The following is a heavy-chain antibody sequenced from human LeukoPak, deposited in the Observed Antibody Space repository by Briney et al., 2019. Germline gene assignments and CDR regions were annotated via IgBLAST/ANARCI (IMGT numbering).Heavy chain of an antibody. V-gene: IGHV1-46*01. CDR1: GYMFTTSF. CDR3: ASPHGASYYYFDY. CDR2: INPSGTST. J-gene: IGHJ4*02. Sequence: GASVTVSCKASGYMFTTSFMHWVRQAPGQGLEWMGVINPSGTSTDYAQKFQGRVTMTRDTSTNTVYMELSSLRSEDTAVYYCASPHGASYYYFDYWGQGILVTVSS. D-gene: IGHD4/OR15-4a*01.